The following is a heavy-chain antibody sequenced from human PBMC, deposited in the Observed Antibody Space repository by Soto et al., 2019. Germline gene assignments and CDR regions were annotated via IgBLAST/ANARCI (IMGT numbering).Heavy chain of an antibody. V-gene: IGHV1-18*01. D-gene: IGHD3-22*01. Sequence: QVRLEQSGPEVKKTGASVKVSCKASGYTFTSYGISWVRQAPGQGLEWMGWINIYSGDANYAQRDQNRVTMTRDTSTNTVYMEMRSLRSDDTAVYYCARALYYYDNSGLAYWGQGTLVTVSS. CDR3: ARALYYYDNSGLAY. CDR1: GYTFTSYG. J-gene: IGHJ4*02. CDR2: INIYSGDA.